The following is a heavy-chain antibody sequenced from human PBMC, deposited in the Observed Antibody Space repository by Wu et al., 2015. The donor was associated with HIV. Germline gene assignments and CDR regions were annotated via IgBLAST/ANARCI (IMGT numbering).Heavy chain of an antibody. D-gene: IGHD6-19*01. CDR3: VRDQQWPTEYYHYYGMDV. CDR1: GYRFTSFN. J-gene: IGHJ6*02. V-gene: IGHV1-8*02. CDR2: MDPKSGSA. Sequence: QVQLVQSGTVVQKPGTSVRVSCRVSGYRFTSFNINWIRQVHGRGLEWLGWMDPKSGSAAFGRNFQGRVSMTRNNSISTAYMELRSLRSDDTAVYYCVRDQQWPTEYYHYYGMDVWGQGTTVTVSS.